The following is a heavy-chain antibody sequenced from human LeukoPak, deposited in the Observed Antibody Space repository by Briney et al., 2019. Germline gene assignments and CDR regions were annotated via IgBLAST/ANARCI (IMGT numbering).Heavy chain of an antibody. CDR3: VRDPGLDY. D-gene: IGHD3-10*01. V-gene: IGHV4-38-2*02. CDR2: IYHSGNT. Sequence: ASETLSLTCTVSGYSISSGDYWGWIRQPPGKGLEWIGSIYHSGNTYDNPSLKSRVTMSVDTSKNQFSLKLSSVTAADTAVYYCVRDPGLDYWGQGTLVTVSS. CDR1: GYSISSGDY. J-gene: IGHJ4*02.